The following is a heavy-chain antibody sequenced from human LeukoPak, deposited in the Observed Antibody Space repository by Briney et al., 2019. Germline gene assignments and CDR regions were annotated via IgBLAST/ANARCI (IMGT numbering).Heavy chain of an antibody. J-gene: IGHJ4*02. CDR2: IYSGGST. Sequence: PGGSLRLSCAASGFTVSTYYMTWVRQAPGKGLECVSVIYSGGSTYYADSVKGRFTVSRDNSKNTLYLQMNSLRAEDTAMYYCARGLGYCTSTTSLLPFDYWGQGTLVTVSS. CDR3: ARGLGYCTSTTSLLPFDY. D-gene: IGHD2-8*01. V-gene: IGHV3-53*01. CDR1: GFTVSTYY.